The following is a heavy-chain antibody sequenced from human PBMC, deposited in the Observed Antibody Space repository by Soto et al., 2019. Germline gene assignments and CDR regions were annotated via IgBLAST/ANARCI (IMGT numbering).Heavy chain of an antibody. CDR1: GGSISSGDYY. CDR3: AREATYSYDCSGTTGFDY. CDR2: IYYSGST. V-gene: IGHV4-30-4*01. Sequence: QVQLQESGPGLVKPSQTLSLTCTVSGGSISSGDYYWSWIRQPPGKGLEWIGYIYYSGSTYYNPSLKSRVTISVDTAKNQFSLKLSSVTAADTAVYYCAREATYSYDCSGTTGFDYWGQGTLVTVSS. J-gene: IGHJ4*02. D-gene: IGHD3-22*01.